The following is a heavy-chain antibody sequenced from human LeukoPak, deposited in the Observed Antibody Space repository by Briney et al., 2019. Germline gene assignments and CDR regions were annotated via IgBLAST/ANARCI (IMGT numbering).Heavy chain of an antibody. CDR3: ARALAHTQSFDI. D-gene: IGHD2-2*02. J-gene: IGHJ3*02. CDR1: GITGSSNY. CDR2: IYSGGST. V-gene: IGHV3-53*01. Sequence: GGSLILSCSASGITGSSNYMNWVRQAPGKGLEGVSVIYSGGSTYYADSVKGRFTISRDNSKNTVYLQMNSLRAEDTAVYYCARALAHTQSFDIWGRGTMVTVSS.